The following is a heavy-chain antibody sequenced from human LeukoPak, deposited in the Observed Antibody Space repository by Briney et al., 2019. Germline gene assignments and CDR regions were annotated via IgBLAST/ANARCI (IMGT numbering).Heavy chain of an antibody. V-gene: IGHV3-23*01. CDR2: ISGSGGTS. D-gene: IGHD5-12*01. J-gene: IGHJ4*02. Sequence: GGSLRLSCAASGFTFNRYGMSWVRQAPGKGLEWVSAISGSGGTSYYAESVKGRFTTSRDNSKNTLYLQINSLRAEDTAVYYSAKGYRAYDSRYLFDYCGQGTLVTVSS. CDR1: GFTFNRYG. CDR3: AKGYRAYDSRYLFDY.